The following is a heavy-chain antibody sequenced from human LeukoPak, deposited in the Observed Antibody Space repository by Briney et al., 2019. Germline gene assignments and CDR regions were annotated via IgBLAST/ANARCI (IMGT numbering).Heavy chain of an antibody. J-gene: IGHJ3*02. Sequence: SETLSLTCTVSGDSISSGDSYWSWIRQPPGKGLEWIGYIYDSGSTYYNPSLKSRVTISVDTSKNQFSLKLTSVTAADTAVYYCARGTTDNGGNFNAFDIWGQGTMVAVSS. V-gene: IGHV4-30-4*01. CDR3: ARGTTDNGGNFNAFDI. D-gene: IGHD4-23*01. CDR1: GDSISSGDSY. CDR2: IYDSGST.